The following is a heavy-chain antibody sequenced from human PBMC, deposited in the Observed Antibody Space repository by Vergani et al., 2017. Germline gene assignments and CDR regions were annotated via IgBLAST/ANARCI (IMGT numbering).Heavy chain of an antibody. CDR2: ISYDGTQK. D-gene: IGHD1-1*01. Sequence: QVLLVESGGGVVQPGRSLRLSCVVSGFTSSYYGMHWVRQAPGKGLEWVAVISYDGTQKYYADSVKGRFTISRDNSKSTLYLQMNSLRTEDTAVYYCATKSCGTPGCQIGYFREWGQGTLVTVSS. J-gene: IGHJ1*01. V-gene: IGHV3-30*03. CDR1: GFTSSYYG. CDR3: ATKSCGTPGCQIGYFRE.